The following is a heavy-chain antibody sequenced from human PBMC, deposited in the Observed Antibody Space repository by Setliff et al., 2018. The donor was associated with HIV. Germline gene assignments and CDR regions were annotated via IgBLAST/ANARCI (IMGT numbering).Heavy chain of an antibody. CDR1: GYSFTGYY. J-gene: IGHJ4*02. D-gene: IGHD6-19*01. CDR3: ARDEVIEVAGDFDN. Sequence: GASVKVSCKASGYSFTGYYMHWVRQAPGQGLEWMGRINPNSGSTNYAQKFQGRVTMTRDTSISTAYMELSRLRSDDTAVYYCARDEVIEVAGDFDNWGQGTLVTVSS. CDR2: INPNSGST. V-gene: IGHV1-2*06.